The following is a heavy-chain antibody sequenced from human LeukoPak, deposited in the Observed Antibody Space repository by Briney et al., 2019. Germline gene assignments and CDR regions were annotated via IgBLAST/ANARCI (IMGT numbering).Heavy chain of an antibody. J-gene: IGHJ4*02. Sequence: GGSLRLSCVASGFTFSTYTMSWVRQAPGKGLEWLSAISGSGGSTYYADSVKGRFTISRDNSKNTMSLQMNSLRAEDTAVYYCGRLSSGGDYWGQGTLATVSS. CDR2: ISGSGGST. V-gene: IGHV3-23*01. CDR1: GFTFSTYT. CDR3: GRLSSGGDY. D-gene: IGHD1-26*01.